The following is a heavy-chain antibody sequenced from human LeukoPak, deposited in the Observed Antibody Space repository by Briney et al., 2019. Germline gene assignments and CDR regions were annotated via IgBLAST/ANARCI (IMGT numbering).Heavy chain of an antibody. CDR1: GGSISSDY. CDR2: IYISGNT. V-gene: IGHV4-4*07. CDR3: ARAYYTTLPSAFDV. J-gene: IGHJ3*01. Sequence: SETLSLTCTVSGGSISSDYWTWIRQPAGKGLEWIGRIYISGNTYYNPSLKSRVTMSLDTSKNQFSLNPSSVTAADTAVYYCARAYYTTLPSAFDVWGQGTMVTVSS. D-gene: IGHD1-26*01.